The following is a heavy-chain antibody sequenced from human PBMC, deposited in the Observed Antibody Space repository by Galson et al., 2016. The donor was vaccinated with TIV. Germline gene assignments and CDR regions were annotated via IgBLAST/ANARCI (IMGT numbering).Heavy chain of an antibody. CDR1: GYSSSSYW. V-gene: IGHV5-51*01. Sequence: SGAEVKKPGEPLKISCEGSGYSSSSYWIGWVRHKPGEGLEWIGIIHPADSDTRYSPSFRGQVTMSADKAINGAYLQWRTLKASDSAMYYCARRKEMTTNRLDAFDLWGQGTMVIVSS. CDR3: ARRKEMTTNRLDAFDL. D-gene: IGHD5-24*01. CDR2: IHPADSDT. J-gene: IGHJ3*01.